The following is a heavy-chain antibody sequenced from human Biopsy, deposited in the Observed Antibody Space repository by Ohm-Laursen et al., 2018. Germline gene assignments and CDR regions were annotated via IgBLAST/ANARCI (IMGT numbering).Heavy chain of an antibody. CDR3: ARGMRSSGWPYFDS. J-gene: IGHJ4*02. CDR1: GYSISSGYY. Sequence: SQTLSLTCAVSGYSISSGYYWGWIRQPPGKGLEWIGSIYHSGSTYYNPSLKSRVTISGDTSKNQFSLKLSSVTAADTAGYYCARGMRSSGWPYFDSWGQGTLVTVSS. V-gene: IGHV4-38-2*01. D-gene: IGHD6-19*01. CDR2: IYHSGST.